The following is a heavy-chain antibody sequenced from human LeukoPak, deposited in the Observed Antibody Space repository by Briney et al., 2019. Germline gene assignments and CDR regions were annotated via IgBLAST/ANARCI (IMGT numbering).Heavy chain of an antibody. J-gene: IGHJ4*02. Sequence: ASVKVSCKASGGTFSSYAISWVRQAPGQGLEWMGGIIPIFGTANYAQKFQGRVTITADESTSTAYMELSSLRSEDTAVYYCARDGTNYDFWSGYSYNFDYRGQGTLVTVSS. CDR2: IIPIFGTA. V-gene: IGHV1-69*13. CDR3: ARDGTNYDFWSGYSYNFDY. CDR1: GGTFSSYA. D-gene: IGHD3-3*01.